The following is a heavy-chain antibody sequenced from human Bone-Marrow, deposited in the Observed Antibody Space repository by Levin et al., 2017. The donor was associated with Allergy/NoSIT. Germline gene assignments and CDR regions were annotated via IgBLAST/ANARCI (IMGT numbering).Heavy chain of an antibody. V-gene: IGHV4-30-4*01. D-gene: IGHD5-24*01. CDR2: FYYSGST. CDR1: GGSVGTGDFY. CDR3: SRGLLQSAGFFDY. J-gene: IGHJ4*02. Sequence: SETLSLTCSVSGGSVGTGDFYWTWFRQPPGKGLEWIGYFYYSGSTLYNSSLKSRVSIELDTSNNQFSLNLHSVTAADTAVYYCSRGLLQSAGFFDYWGQGTLVSVSS.